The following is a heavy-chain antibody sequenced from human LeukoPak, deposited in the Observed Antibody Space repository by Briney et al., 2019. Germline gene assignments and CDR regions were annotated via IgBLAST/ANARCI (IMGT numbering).Heavy chain of an antibody. CDR1: GFTFSGSA. Sequence: GGSLKLSCAASGFTFSGSAMHWVRQASGKGLEWVGRIRSKANSYATAYAASVKGRFTISRDDSKNTAYLQMNSLKIEDTAVYYCTRHPDIVVVPAAALDYWGQGTLVTVSS. CDR2: IRSKANSYAT. V-gene: IGHV3-73*01. J-gene: IGHJ4*02. CDR3: TRHPDIVVVPAAALDY. D-gene: IGHD2-2*01.